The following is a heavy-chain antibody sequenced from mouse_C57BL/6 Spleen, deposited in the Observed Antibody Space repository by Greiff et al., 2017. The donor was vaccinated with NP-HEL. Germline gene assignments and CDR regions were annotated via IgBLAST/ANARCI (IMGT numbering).Heavy chain of an antibody. CDR3: ANYYGSPLDY. CDR1: GYSFTGYY. CDR2: INPSTGGT. V-gene: IGHV1-42*01. D-gene: IGHD1-1*01. J-gene: IGHJ2*01. Sequence: VQLKQSGPELVKPGASVKISCKASGYSFTGYYMNWVKQSPEKSLEWIGEINPSTGGTTYNQKFKAKATLTVDKSSSTAYMQLKSLTSEDSAVYYCANYYGSPLDYWGQGTTLTVSS.